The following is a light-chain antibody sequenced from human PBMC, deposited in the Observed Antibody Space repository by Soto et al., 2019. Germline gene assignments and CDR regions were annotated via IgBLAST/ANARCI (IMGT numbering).Light chain of an antibody. CDR3: CSYTTRYLYV. V-gene: IGLV2-14*03. J-gene: IGLJ1*01. CDR1: SFDVGAYNY. CDR2: DVS. Sequence: QSALTQPASVSGSPGQSIAISCTGTSFDVGAYNYVSWYQQHPGKVPKLIIYDVSSRPSGVSSRFSGSKSGNTPSLTISGLQAEDEADYYCCSYTTRYLYVFGSGTKLTVL.